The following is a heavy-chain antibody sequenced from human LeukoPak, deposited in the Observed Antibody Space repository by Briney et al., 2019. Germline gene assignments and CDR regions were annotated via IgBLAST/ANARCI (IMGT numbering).Heavy chain of an antibody. D-gene: IGHD2-2*01. J-gene: IGHJ4*02. V-gene: IGHV1-2*02. CDR2: INPNSGGT. Sequence: ASVKVSCKASGYTFTGYYMHWVRQAPGQGLEWMGWINPNSGGTNYAQKFQGRVTMTRDTSISTAYMELSRLRSDDTAVYYCARVLTWDIVVVPAEYWGQGTLVTVSS. CDR1: GYTFTGYY. CDR3: ARVLTWDIVVVPAEY.